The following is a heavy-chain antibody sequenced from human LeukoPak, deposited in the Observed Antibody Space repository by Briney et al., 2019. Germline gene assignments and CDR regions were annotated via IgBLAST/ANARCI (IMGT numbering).Heavy chain of an antibody. Sequence: GGALRLSCAASGFRFSSYWMSWVRQAPGKGLEWVANIKQDGSEKYYVDSVKGRFTISRDNAKNSLYLQINSLRAEPTAVYYCVGHSDCWGQGTLVTVSS. CDR1: GFRFSSYW. V-gene: IGHV3-7*01. J-gene: IGHJ4*02. CDR2: IKQDGSEK. CDR3: VGHSDC. D-gene: IGHD3-16*01.